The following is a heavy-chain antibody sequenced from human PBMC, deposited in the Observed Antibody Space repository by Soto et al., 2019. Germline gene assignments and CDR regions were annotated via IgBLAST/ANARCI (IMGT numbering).Heavy chain of an antibody. D-gene: IGHD3-22*01. CDR2: IYSGGST. J-gene: IGHJ4*02. Sequence: AGGSLRLSCAASGFTVSSNYMSWVRQAPGKGLEWVSVIYSGGSTYYADSVKGRFTISRDNSKNTLYLQMNSLRAEDTAVYYCARARVDSSGYYFDYWGQGTLVTVSS. V-gene: IGHV3-53*01. CDR3: ARARVDSSGYYFDY. CDR1: GFTVSSNY.